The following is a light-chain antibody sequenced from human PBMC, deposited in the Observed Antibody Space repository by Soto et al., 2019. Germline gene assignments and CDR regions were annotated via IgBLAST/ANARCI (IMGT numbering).Light chain of an antibody. CDR1: QSIASSY. CDR3: QQFSRPPLT. V-gene: IGKV3-20*01. CDR2: RTF. J-gene: IGKJ4*01. Sequence: EIVLTQSPGTLSLSPGERATLSCRASQSIASSYLAWYQQKPGQPPRLLLYRTFNRATGIPDRVSASGSGTDFTLTISRLEPEDFAVYFCQQFSRPPLTFGGGTKVEI.